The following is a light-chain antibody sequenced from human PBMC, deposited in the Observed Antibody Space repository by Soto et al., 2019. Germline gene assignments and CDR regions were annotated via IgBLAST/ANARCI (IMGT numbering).Light chain of an antibody. CDR1: QSISSW. CDR3: QQYKSYPYT. Sequence: DIQMTQSPSTLSASVGDRVTITCRASQSISSWLAWCQQKPGKAPKLLIYQASSLETGVPSRFSGSASGTDFTLTISSLQPDDFATYFCQQYKSYPYTFGQETKVEIK. V-gene: IGKV1-5*03. CDR2: QAS. J-gene: IGKJ2*01.